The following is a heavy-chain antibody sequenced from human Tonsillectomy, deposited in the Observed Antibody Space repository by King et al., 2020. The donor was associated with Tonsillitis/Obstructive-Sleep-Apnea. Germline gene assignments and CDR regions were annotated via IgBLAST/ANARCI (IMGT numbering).Heavy chain of an antibody. D-gene: IGHD2-2*01. J-gene: IGHJ5*02. CDR2: INTNTGNP. Sequence: VQLVESGSELKKPGASVKVSCTASGYTFTSYAMNWVRQAPGQGLEWMGWINTNTGNPTYAQGFTGRFVFSLDTSVSTAYLQISSLKAEDTAVYYCARVPYCSSTSCYATNWFDPWGQGTLVTVSS. V-gene: IGHV7-4-1*02. CDR3: ARVPYCSSTSCYATNWFDP. CDR1: GYTFTSYA.